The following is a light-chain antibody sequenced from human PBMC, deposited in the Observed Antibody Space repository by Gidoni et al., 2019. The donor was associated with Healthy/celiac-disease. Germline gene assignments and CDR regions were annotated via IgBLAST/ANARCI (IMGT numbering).Light chain of an antibody. Sequence: DIVMTQSPDSLAVSLGERATINCKSSQIVLYSSNNKNYLAWYQQQPGQPPKLLIYWASTRESGVPDRFSGSGSGTDFTLTISSLQAEDVAVYYCQQYYSTPRTFGQGTKVEIK. CDR1: QIVLYSSNNKNY. CDR2: WAS. J-gene: IGKJ1*01. CDR3: QQYYSTPRT. V-gene: IGKV4-1*01.